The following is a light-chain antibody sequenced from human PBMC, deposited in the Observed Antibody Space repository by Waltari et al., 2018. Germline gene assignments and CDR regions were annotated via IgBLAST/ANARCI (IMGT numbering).Light chain of an antibody. J-gene: IGKJ4*01. V-gene: IGKV3-11*01. CDR1: QSVGRS. CDR2: DAS. CDR3: LERSSWPPT. Sequence: EIALTQSPVTLSLSPGDRATLSSRASQSVGRSLSWYQQKPGQPPRLLIYDASTRATGIPARISGSGSGTDFTLTIGSLEPEDFAVYFCLERSSWPPTFGEGTTVDIK.